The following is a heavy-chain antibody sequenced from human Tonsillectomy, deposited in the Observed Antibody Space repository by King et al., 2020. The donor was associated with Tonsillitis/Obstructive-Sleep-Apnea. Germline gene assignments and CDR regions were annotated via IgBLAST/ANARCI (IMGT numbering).Heavy chain of an antibody. CDR3: ARAGYCSSTSCLFAFDY. CDR1: GFTFSSYD. CDR2: IGTAGDT. J-gene: IGHJ4*02. V-gene: IGHV3-13*04. Sequence: VQLVESGGGLVQPGGSLRLSCAASGFTFSSYDMHWVRQATGKGLEWVSAIGTAGDTYYPGSVKGRFTISRENAKNSLYLQMNSLRAGDTAVYYCARAGYCSSTSCLFAFDYWGQGTLVTVSS. D-gene: IGHD2-2*01.